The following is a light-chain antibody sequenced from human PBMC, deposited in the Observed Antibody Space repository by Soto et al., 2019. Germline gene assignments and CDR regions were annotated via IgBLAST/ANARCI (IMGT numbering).Light chain of an antibody. V-gene: IGKV3-15*01. J-gene: IGKJ1*01. CDR3: QQKNNGPT. CDR1: QSVSSN. Sequence: EIVITQSPATLSVSPWERATLSCRASQSVSSNLAWYQQKPGQAPRLLIYGASTRATGIPARFSGSGSGTECTLPSSSLQPEDVAVDDCQQKNNGPTFGQGTKVEIK. CDR2: GAS.